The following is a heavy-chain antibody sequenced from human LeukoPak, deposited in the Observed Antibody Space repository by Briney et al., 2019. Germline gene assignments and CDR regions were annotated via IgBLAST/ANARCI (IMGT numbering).Heavy chain of an antibody. CDR3: VKVGDSGYGEYYQH. CDR2: ISSAGGTT. Sequence: GGSLRLSCAASGFTVSSKYMSWVRQAPGEGLQYVSAISSAGGTTYYADSVRGRFTISRDNSKNTLYLQMSSLRAEDTALYYCVKVGDSGYGEYYQHWGQGTLVTVSS. J-gene: IGHJ1*01. V-gene: IGHV3-64D*06. D-gene: IGHD5-12*01. CDR1: GFTVSSKY.